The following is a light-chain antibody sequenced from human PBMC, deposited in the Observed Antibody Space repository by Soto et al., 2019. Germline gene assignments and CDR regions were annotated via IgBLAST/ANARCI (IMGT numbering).Light chain of an antibody. CDR1: SGHSSYA. CDR3: QTWGTGTWV. J-gene: IGLJ3*02. Sequence: QLVLTQSPSASASLGASVKLTCTLSSGHSSYAIAWHQQQPEKGPRYLMKLNSDGSHSKGDGIPDRFSGSSSGAERYLTSPSLQSEDEADYYCQTWGTGTWVFGGGTKLTVL. CDR2: LNSDGSH. V-gene: IGLV4-69*01.